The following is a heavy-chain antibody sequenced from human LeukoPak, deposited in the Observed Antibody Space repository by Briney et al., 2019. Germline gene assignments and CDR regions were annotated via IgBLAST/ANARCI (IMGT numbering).Heavy chain of an antibody. J-gene: IGHJ6*02. Sequence: ASVKVSCKASGYTFTGYYMHWVRQAPGQGLEWMGWINPNSGGTNYAQKFQGRVTMTRDTSISTAYMELSRLRSDDTAVYYCARDAPTIFCSSTSCYPAYYGMDVWGQGTTVTVSS. CDR1: GYTFTGYY. D-gene: IGHD2-2*01. CDR2: INPNSGGT. V-gene: IGHV1-2*02. CDR3: ARDAPTIFCSSTSCYPAYYGMDV.